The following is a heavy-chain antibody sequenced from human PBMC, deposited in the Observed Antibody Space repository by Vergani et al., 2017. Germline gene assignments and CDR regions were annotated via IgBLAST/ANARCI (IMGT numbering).Heavy chain of an antibody. V-gene: IGHV1-18*01. Sequence: QVQLVQSGAELKKPGASVSVSCKGSSHTFQTYGISWVRQAPGKGLEWMAWIRPYTGHTIYAQKFQGRVTMTRDTSISTAYMELSRLRSDDTAVYYCAREHTPLLWFGGGNWFDPWGQGTLVTVSS. D-gene: IGHD3-10*01. CDR1: SHTFQTYG. CDR3: AREHTPLLWFGGGNWFDP. J-gene: IGHJ5*02. CDR2: IRPYTGHT.